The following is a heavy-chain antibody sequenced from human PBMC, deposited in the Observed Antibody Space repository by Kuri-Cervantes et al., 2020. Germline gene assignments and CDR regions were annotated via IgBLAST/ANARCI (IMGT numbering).Heavy chain of an antibody. CDR3: AKDIQWELLNYFDY. V-gene: IGHV1-2*02. CDR2: INPNSGGT. CDR1: GYTFTGYY. D-gene: IGHD1-26*01. Sequence: ASVKVSCKASGYTFTGYYMHWVRQAPGQGLEWMGWINPNSGGTNYAQKFQGRVTMTRDTSISTAYMELSRLRSDDTALYYCAKDIQWELLNYFDYWGQGTLVTVSS. J-gene: IGHJ4*02.